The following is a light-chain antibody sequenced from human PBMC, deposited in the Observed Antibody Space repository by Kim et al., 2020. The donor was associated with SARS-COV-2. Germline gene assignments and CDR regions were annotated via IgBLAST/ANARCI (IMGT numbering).Light chain of an antibody. Sequence: EIVMTQSPATLSVSPGERATLSCRASQSLSRTLAWYQQRPGQAPRLLIYDAYTRATGIPARFSGSGSGTDFTLTISSLQSEDFAVYYCQQYKNWPRTFGQGTKVDIK. J-gene: IGKJ1*01. V-gene: IGKV3-15*01. CDR1: QSLSRT. CDR2: DAY. CDR3: QQYKNWPRT.